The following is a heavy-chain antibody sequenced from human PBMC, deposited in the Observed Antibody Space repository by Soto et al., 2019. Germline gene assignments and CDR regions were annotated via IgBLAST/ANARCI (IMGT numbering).Heavy chain of an antibody. CDR3: ARMPYYYDSSENYYYYGMDV. Sequence: GESLKISCKGSGYSFTSYWISWVRQMPGKGLEWMGRIDPSDSYTNYSPSFQGHVTISADKSISTAYLQWSSLKASDTAMYYCARMPYYYDSSENYYYYGMDVWDQGTTVTVSS. V-gene: IGHV5-10-1*01. CDR2: IDPSDSYT. CDR1: GYSFTSYW. J-gene: IGHJ6*02. D-gene: IGHD3-22*01.